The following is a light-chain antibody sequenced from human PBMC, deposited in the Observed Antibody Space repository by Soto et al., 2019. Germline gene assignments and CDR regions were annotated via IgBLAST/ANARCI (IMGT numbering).Light chain of an antibody. V-gene: IGKV3-11*01. CDR1: QSVSSY. CDR3: QQSSNWCT. CDR2: DAS. Sequence: EIVLTQSPATLSLSPGERATLSCRASQSVSSYLAWYQQKPGQAPRLLIYDASNRATGIPARFSGSGSGTVFTLTISRLEPEDVAVYYRQQSSNWCTFGQGTKLEIK. J-gene: IGKJ2*02.